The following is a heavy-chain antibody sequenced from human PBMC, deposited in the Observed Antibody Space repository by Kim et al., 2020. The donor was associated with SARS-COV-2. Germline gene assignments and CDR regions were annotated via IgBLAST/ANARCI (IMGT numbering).Heavy chain of an antibody. Sequence: GGSLRLSCAASGFTFSSYGMHWVRQAPGKGLEWVAVISYDGSNKYYADSVKGRFTISRDNSKNTLYLQMNSLRAEDTAVYYCAKDLWVDDYVWGSYRFYGMDVWGQGTTVTVSS. CDR1: GFTFSSYG. V-gene: IGHV3-30*18. D-gene: IGHD3-16*02. CDR2: ISYDGSNK. J-gene: IGHJ6*02. CDR3: AKDLWVDDYVWGSYRFYGMDV.